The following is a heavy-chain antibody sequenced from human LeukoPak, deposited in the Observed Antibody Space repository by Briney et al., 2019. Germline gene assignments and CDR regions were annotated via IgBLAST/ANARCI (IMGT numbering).Heavy chain of an antibody. CDR2: IYTSGST. J-gene: IGHJ3*02. D-gene: IGHD3-3*01. CDR1: GGSISSYY. V-gene: IGHV4-4*09. CDR3: AISSAAFDI. Sequence: PSETLSLTCTVSGGSISSYYWSWIRQPPGKGLEWIGYIYTSGSTNYNPSLKSRVTISVDTSKNQFSLKLSSVTAAVAAVYYCAISSAAFDIWGQGTMVTVST.